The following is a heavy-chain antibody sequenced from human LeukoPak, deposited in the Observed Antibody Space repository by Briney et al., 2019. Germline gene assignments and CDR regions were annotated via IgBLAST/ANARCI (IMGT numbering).Heavy chain of an antibody. V-gene: IGHV1-8*01. J-gene: IGHJ5*02. CDR1: GYTFTSYD. CDR3: ARTYYYDSSGYYRWFDP. CDR2: MNPNSGNT. Sequence: ASVKVSCKASGYTFTSYDINWVRQATGQGLEWMGWMNPNSGNTGYAQKFQGRVTMTRNTSISTAYMELSSLRSEDTAVYYCARTYYYDSSGYYRWFDPWGQGTLVTVSS. D-gene: IGHD3-22*01.